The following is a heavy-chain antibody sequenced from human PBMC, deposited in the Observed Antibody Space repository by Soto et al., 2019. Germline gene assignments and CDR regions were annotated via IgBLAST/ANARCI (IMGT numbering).Heavy chain of an antibody. CDR3: TRHAIIPKLQYGIDV. D-gene: IGHD1-1*01. J-gene: IGHJ6*02. CDR1: GGSISGYY. Sequence: PSETLSLTCTVSGGSISGYYWSWIRQPPGKGLEWIGYIFYRGNTLYNPSLQSRLTISVDTSKNQFFLGLTSVTAADTAVYYCTRHAIIPKLQYGIDVWGRGASVTVSS. V-gene: IGHV4-59*01. CDR2: IFYRGNT.